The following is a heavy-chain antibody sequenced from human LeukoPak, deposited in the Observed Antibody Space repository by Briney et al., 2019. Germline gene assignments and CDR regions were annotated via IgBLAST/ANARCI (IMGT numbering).Heavy chain of an antibody. D-gene: IGHD5-18*01. CDR1: GYTFTSFD. Sequence: ASVKVSCKASGYTFTSFDIFWVRQAPGQGLEWMGWMSPNSGNTGSAQKFQGRVTFTRDTSISTSFMELSSLRSEDTAIYYCARGRPDTSVPRTYYMDVWGKGTTVTI. CDR2: MSPNSGNT. J-gene: IGHJ6*03. CDR3: ARGRPDTSVPRTYYMDV. V-gene: IGHV1-8*01.